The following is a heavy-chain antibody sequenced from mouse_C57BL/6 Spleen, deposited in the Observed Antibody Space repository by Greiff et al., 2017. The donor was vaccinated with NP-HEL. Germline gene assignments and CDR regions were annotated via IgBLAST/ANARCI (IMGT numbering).Heavy chain of an antibody. V-gene: IGHV5-17*01. Sequence: EVMLVESGGGLVKPGGSLKLSCAASGFTFSDYGMHWVRQAPEKGLEWVAYISSGSSTIYYADTVKGRFTISRDNAKNTLFLQMTSLRSEDTAMYYCARSSYGRWYFDVWGTGTTVTVSS. J-gene: IGHJ1*03. CDR3: ARSSYGRWYFDV. CDR2: ISSGSSTI. D-gene: IGHD1-1*01. CDR1: GFTFSDYG.